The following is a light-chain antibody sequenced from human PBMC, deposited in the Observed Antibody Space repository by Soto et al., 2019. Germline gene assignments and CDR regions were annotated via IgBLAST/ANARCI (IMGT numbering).Light chain of an antibody. Sequence: EIVLTQSPATLSLDPGERATLSCRASQSVSSYLAWYQQKPGQAPRLLIYDASNRATGIPARFSGSGSGTEFTLTISSLEPEDFAVYYCQQRSNWWTFGQATKVEIK. V-gene: IGKV3-11*01. J-gene: IGKJ1*01. CDR1: QSVSSY. CDR2: DAS. CDR3: QQRSNWWT.